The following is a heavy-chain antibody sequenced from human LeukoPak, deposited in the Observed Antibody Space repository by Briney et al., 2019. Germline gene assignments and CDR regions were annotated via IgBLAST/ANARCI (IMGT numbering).Heavy chain of an antibody. CDR2: ISYDAINK. V-gene: IGHV3-30*18. D-gene: IGHD2-2*01. CDR3: AKGYCSSTSCLKTD. CDR1: GFTFSSYW. Sequence: GGSQRLSCAASGFTFSSYWMSWVRQAPGKGLEWVAVISYDAINKYYADSVKGRFTISRDNSKNTLYLQMNSLRAEDTAVYYCAKGYCSSTSCLKTDWGQGALVTVSS. J-gene: IGHJ4*02.